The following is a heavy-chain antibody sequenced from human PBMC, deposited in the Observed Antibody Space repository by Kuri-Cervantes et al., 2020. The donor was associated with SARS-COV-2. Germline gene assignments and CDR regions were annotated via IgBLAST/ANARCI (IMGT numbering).Heavy chain of an antibody. V-gene: IGHV3-23*01. D-gene: IGHD6-19*01. Sequence: GESLKISCAASGFTVSSNYMSWVRQAPGKGLEWVSDISVSGGDTHYADSVRGRFTISRDNSKNTLYLQVNSLRAEDTAVYFCAKVNGILGSAWYGGAHFDYWGQGTLVTVSS. CDR3: AKVNGILGSAWYGGAHFDY. CDR2: ISVSGGDT. CDR1: GFTVSSNY. J-gene: IGHJ4*02.